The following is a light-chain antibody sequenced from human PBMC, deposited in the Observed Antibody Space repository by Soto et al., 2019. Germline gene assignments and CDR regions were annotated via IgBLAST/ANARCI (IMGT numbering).Light chain of an antibody. V-gene: IGLV2-8*01. J-gene: IGLJ2*01. CDR2: EVS. CDR1: SSDVGGYNY. Sequence: QSALTQPTSASGSPGQSVTISCTGPSSDVGGYNYVSWYQQHPGKAPKLMIYEVSKRPSGVPDRFSGYKSGNTASLTVSGLQVEDEADYYCSSFEASNNVLFGGGTKLTVL. CDR3: SSFEASNNVL.